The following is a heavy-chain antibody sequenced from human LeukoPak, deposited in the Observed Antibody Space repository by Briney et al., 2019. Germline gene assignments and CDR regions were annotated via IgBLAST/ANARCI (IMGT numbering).Heavy chain of an antibody. V-gene: IGHV3-23*01. CDR3: AKEPFDGTYYYDSSGPFDY. Sequence: GGSLRLSCAASGFTFSSYAMSWVRQAPGKGLEWVSAISGSGGSTYYADSVKGRFTISRDNSKNTLYLQMNSLRADDTAVYYCAKEPFDGTYYYDSSGPFDYWGQGTLVTVSS. J-gene: IGHJ4*02. D-gene: IGHD3-22*01. CDR1: GFTFSSYA. CDR2: ISGSGGST.